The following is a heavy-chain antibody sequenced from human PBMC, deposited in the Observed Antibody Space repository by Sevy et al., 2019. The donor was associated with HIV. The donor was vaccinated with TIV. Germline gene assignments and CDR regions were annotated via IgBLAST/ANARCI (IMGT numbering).Heavy chain of an antibody. CDR1: GFTFGDYA. D-gene: IGHD3-10*02. CDR3: TRGRYTYVPFDY. J-gene: IGHJ4*02. V-gene: IGHV3-49*03. Sequence: GGSLRLSCTASGFTFGDYAMNWFRQAPGKGMEWVGFIRTKAYCGTTEYAASVKVRFTISRDDSKSIAYLQMNSLKTEDTAVYYCTRGRYTYVPFDYWGQGTLVTVSS. CDR2: IRTKAYCGTT.